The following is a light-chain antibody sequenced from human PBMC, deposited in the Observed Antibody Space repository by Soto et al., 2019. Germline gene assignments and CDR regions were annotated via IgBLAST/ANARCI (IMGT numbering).Light chain of an antibody. J-gene: IGLJ2*01. CDR2: RNN. CDR3: AAWDDSLSGVV. CDR1: SSNIGRSY. Sequence: QSVLTQPPSASGTPGQRVTISCSGSSSNIGRSYVFWYKQLPGTAPRLLIYRNNQRPSGVPDRFAGSKSGTGASLAISGLRSDDEAVYYRAAWDDSLSGVVFGGGTKVTVL. V-gene: IGLV1-47*01.